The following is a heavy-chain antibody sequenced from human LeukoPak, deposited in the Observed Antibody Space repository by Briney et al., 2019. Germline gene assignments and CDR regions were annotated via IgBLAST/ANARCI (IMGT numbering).Heavy chain of an antibody. CDR3: ARHYSRRGKDGYNYPDY. J-gene: IGHJ4*02. Sequence: SETLSLTCTVSGGSISSSSYYWGWIRQPPGKGLEWIGSIYYSGSTYYNPPLKSRVTISVDTSKNQFSLKLSSVTAADTAVYYCARHYSRRGKDGYNYPDYWGQGTLVTVSS. V-gene: IGHV4-39*01. D-gene: IGHD5-24*01. CDR2: IYYSGST. CDR1: GGSISSSSYY.